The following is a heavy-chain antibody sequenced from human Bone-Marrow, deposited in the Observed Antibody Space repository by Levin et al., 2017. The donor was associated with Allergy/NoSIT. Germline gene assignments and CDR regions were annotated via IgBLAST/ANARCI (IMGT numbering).Heavy chain of an antibody. CDR3: ARTDSAGWYGVFEY. Sequence: LSLPCAASGFTFDDYGAAWVRQAPGKGLEWVSGINWDGISTGYGDSVRGRFTISRDNAKNLLYLHMKNLRAEDTALYYCARTDSAGWYGVFEYWGPGTLVTVSS. V-gene: IGHV3-20*04. CDR2: INWDGIST. CDR1: GFTFDDYG. D-gene: IGHD6-19*01. J-gene: IGHJ4*02.